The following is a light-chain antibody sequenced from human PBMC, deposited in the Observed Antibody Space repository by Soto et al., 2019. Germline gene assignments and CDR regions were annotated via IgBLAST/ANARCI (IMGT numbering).Light chain of an antibody. CDR1: SSDVGAYNY. CDR3: SSFASSNTWV. CDR2: EVT. V-gene: IGLV2-8*01. J-gene: IGLJ3*02. Sequence: QSALTQPPSASGSPGQSVTISCTGTSSDVGAYNYVSWYQQHAGTAPKLVIYEVTKRPSGVPDRFSGSKSANTASLTVSGLQAEDEADYYCSSFASSNTWVFGGGTKVTVL.